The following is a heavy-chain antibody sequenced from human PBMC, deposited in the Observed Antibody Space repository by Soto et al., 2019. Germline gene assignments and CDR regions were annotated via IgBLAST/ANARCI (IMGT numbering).Heavy chain of an antibody. CDR3: AREPPTANWNGLYYGMDV. CDR2: INPSGGST. CDR1: GYTFTSYY. V-gene: IGHV1-46*01. J-gene: IGHJ6*02. D-gene: IGHD1-20*01. Sequence: GASVKVSCKXSGYTFTSYYMHWVRQAPGQGLEWMGIINPSGGSTSYAQKFQGRVTMTRDTSTSTVYMELSSLRSEDTAVYYCAREPPTANWNGLYYGMDVWGQGTTVTVSS.